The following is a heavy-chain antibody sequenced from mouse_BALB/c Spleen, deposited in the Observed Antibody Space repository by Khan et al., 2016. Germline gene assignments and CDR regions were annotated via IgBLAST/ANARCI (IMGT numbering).Heavy chain of an antibody. CDR2: ISDGGSYT. J-gene: IGHJ1*01. CDR3: SIDLTWYVDF. V-gene: IGHV5-4*02. CDR1: GFTFSDYY. Sequence: EVELVESGGGLVKPGGSLKLSCAASGFTFSDYYMYWVRQTPEKRLEWVATISDGGSYTYYPDSVKGRFTFSRDNAKNNLYLQMSSLKSEDTATYARSIDLTWYVDFWGAGTTVTVSS.